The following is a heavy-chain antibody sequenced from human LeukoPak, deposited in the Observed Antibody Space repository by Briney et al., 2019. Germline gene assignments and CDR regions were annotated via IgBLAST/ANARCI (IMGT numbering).Heavy chain of an antibody. V-gene: IGHV3-74*03. J-gene: IGHJ4*02. CDR2: VNSDGSRT. Sequence: PGGSLRLSCAASGFTFSSSWMHWVRQGPGKGLECVSRVNSDGSRTTYADSVKGRFTISRDNAKNTLYLRMNSLRAEDTAVYYCARVVDDYDSGGFSWFDYWGQGTLVTVSS. D-gene: IGHD3-22*01. CDR3: ARVVDDYDSGGFSWFDY. CDR1: GFTFSSSW.